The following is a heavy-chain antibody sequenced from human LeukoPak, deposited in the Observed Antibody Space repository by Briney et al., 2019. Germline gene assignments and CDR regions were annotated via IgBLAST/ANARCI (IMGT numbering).Heavy chain of an antibody. CDR1: GFTFSSYS. CDR3: ARGYYYDSSGYYPDAFDI. CDR2: ISSSSSTI. V-gene: IGHV3-48*04. D-gene: IGHD3-22*01. J-gene: IGHJ3*02. Sequence: GSLRLPCAASGFTFSSYSMNWVRQAPGKGLEWVSYISSSSSTIYYADSVKGRFTISRDNAKNSLYLQMNSLRAEDTAVYYCARGYYYDSSGYYPDAFDIWGQGTMVTVSS.